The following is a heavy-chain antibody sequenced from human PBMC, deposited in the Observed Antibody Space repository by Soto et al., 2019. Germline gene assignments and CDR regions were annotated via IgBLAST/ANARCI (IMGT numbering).Heavy chain of an antibody. CDR1: GFTFSSYS. Sequence: GALRLSCAASGFTFSSYSLNWVRQAPGKGLEWVSSISSSSSYIYYADSVKGRFTISRDDAKNSLFLQMSSLRVEDTAVYYCARGGDTSGSWPRFWGQGTLVTVSS. D-gene: IGHD3-22*01. CDR2: ISSSSSYI. J-gene: IGHJ4*02. V-gene: IGHV3-21*01. CDR3: ARGGDTSGSWPRF.